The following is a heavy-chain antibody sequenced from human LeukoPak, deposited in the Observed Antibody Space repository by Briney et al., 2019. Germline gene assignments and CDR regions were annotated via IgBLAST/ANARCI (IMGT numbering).Heavy chain of an antibody. CDR2: IYYSGST. Sequence: PSETLSLTCTVSGGSLSSSSYYWGWIRQPPGKGLEWIGSIYYSGSTYYNPSLKSRVTISVDTSKYQFSLKLTSVTAADTAVYYCARRGDYKFDSWGQGTLVTVS. CDR1: GGSLSSSSYY. J-gene: IGHJ4*02. D-gene: IGHD4-17*01. V-gene: IGHV4-39*01. CDR3: ARRGDYKFDS.